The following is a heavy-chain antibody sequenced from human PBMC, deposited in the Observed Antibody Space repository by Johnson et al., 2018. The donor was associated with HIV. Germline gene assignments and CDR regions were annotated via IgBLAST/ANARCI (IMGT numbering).Heavy chain of an antibody. D-gene: IGHD3-3*01. CDR1: GFTFSSYW. CDR3: AKGRVTIFGEVIWYGFDI. J-gene: IGHJ3*02. CDR2: IKQDGSET. V-gene: IGHV3-7*05. Sequence: VQLVESGGGVVQPGRSLRLSCAASGFTFSSYWMTWVRQAPGKGLEWVANIKQDGSETHYVDSVKGRFTISRDNAKNSLYLQMNRLRAEDTALYYCAKGRVTIFGEVIWYGFDIWGQGTMVTVSS.